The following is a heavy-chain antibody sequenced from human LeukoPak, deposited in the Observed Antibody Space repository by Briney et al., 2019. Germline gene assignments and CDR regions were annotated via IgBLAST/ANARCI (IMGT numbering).Heavy chain of an antibody. J-gene: IGHJ4*02. CDR3: ARKSGYCSGGSCYYYFDY. Sequence: PGGSLRLSCAASGFTFSSYEVNWVRQAPGKGLEWVSYISSSGSTIYYADSVKGRFTISRDNAKNSLYLQMNSLRAEDTAVYYCARKSGYCSGGSCYYYFDYWGQGTLVTVSS. CDR1: GFTFSSYE. D-gene: IGHD2-15*01. V-gene: IGHV3-48*03. CDR2: ISSSGSTI.